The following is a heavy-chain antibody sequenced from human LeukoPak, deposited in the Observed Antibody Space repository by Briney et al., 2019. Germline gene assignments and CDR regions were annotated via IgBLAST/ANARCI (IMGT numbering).Heavy chain of an antibody. Sequence: RSETLSLTCAVYGGSFSGYYWSWIRQPPGKGLEWIGEINHSGSTNYNPSLKSRVTISVDTTKNQFSLMLGSVTAADTAAYYFARVKVSGVAGNWDWLGPWGERALVTVS. V-gene: IGHV4-34*01. CDR2: INHSGST. CDR1: GGSFSGYY. D-gene: IGHD6-19*01. J-gene: IGHJ5*02. CDR3: ARVKVSGVAGNWDWLGP.